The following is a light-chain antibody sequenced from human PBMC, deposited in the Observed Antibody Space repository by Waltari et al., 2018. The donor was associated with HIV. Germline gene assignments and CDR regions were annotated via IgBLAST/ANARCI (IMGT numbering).Light chain of an antibody. V-gene: IGLV3-19*01. Sequence: PDRFSASRSGNTASLTITGAQAEDEADYYCDSRDSTGNHAIFGGGTKVTVL. J-gene: IGLJ2*01. CDR3: DSRDSTGNHAI.